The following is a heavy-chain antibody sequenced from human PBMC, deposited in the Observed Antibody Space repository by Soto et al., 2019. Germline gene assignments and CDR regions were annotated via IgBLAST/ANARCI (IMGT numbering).Heavy chain of an antibody. CDR3: AKVRNYGDYEDYYFDY. Sequence: PGGSLRLSCAASGFAFSSYGMHWVRQAPGKGLEWVAVISYDGSNKYYADSVKGRFTTSRDNSRNTLYLQMNSLRAEDTAVYYCAKVRNYGDYEDYYFDYWGQGTLVTAPQ. J-gene: IGHJ4*02. V-gene: IGHV3-30*18. D-gene: IGHD4-17*01. CDR2: ISYDGSNK. CDR1: GFAFSSYG.